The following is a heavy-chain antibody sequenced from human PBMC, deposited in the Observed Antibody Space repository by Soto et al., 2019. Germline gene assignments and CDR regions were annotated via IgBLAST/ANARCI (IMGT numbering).Heavy chain of an antibody. CDR2: ISYDGSHK. J-gene: IGHJ5*02. D-gene: IGHD6-13*01. CDR3: AKVAGAATGGTVGGLDP. Sequence: GSLRLSCQTSGFIFSSYAMHWVRQAPGKGLQWVGVISYDGSHKFYGESVKGRFTISRDNSKNTLYLQMPSLTTEDTGIYYCAKVAGAATGGTVGGLDPWGQGTLVTVSS. V-gene: IGHV3-30*18. CDR1: GFIFSSYA.